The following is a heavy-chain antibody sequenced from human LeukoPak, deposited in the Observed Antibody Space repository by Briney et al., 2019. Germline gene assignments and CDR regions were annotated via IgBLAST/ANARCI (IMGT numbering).Heavy chain of an antibody. V-gene: IGHV3-48*01. Sequence: PGGSLRLSCAASGFTFSSYSMNWVRQAPGKGLEWVSYISSSSSTIYYADSVKGRFTISRDNAKNSLYLQMNSLRAEDTAVYYCARDRSYYYYMDVWGKGTTVTVSS. D-gene: IGHD6-19*01. CDR2: ISSSSSTI. CDR3: ARDRSYYYYMDV. CDR1: GFTFSSYS. J-gene: IGHJ6*03.